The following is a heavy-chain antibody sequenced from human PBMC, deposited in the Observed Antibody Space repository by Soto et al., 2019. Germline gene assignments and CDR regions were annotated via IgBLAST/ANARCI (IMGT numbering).Heavy chain of an antibody. CDR1: GGSISSSSYY. V-gene: IGHV4-39*01. D-gene: IGHD6-19*01. J-gene: IGHJ4*02. CDR3: ARGLVAGTFIDY. Sequence: QLQLQESGPGLVKPSETLSLTCTVSGGSISSSSYYWGWIRQPPGKGLEWIGSIYYSGSTYYNPSLKSRVTISVDTSKNQFSLKLSSVTAADTAVYYCARGLVAGTFIDYWGQGTLVTVSS. CDR2: IYYSGST.